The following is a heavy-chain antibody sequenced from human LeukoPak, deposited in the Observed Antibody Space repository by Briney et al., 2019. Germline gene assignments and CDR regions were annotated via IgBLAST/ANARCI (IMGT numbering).Heavy chain of an antibody. J-gene: IGHJ4*02. CDR1: GGTFSSYA. CDR3: ARGPYGDYEPFGFDY. V-gene: IGHV1-69*05. D-gene: IGHD4-17*01. CDR2: IIPIFGTA. Sequence: SVKVSCKASGGTFSSYAIGWVRQAPGQGLEWMGRIIPIFGTANYAQKLQGRVTITTDESTSTAYMELSSLRSEDTAVYYCARGPYGDYEPFGFDYWGQGTLVTVSS.